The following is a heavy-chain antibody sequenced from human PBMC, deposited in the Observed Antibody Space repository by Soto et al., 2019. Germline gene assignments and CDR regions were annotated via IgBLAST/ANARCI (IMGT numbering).Heavy chain of an antibody. J-gene: IGHJ3*02. CDR2: IDGDGSRT. D-gene: IGHD6-19*01. CDR1: GFIFSGHW. V-gene: IGHV3-74*03. CDR3: ARVWSTGWYDWALDI. Sequence: EVQLVESGGGFVQSGGSLRLSCAASGFIFSGHWMHWVRQTPGKGLLWVSLIDGDGSRTAYADSVRGRFTISRDNSKNTLYLQMDNLRADDTAVYYCARVWSTGWYDWALDIWGQGTMVTVSS.